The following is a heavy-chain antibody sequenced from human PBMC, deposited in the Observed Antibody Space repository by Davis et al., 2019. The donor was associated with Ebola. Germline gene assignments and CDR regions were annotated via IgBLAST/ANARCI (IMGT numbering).Heavy chain of an antibody. CDR3: ARFRSRNYYYYGMDV. J-gene: IGHJ6*02. V-gene: IGHV5-51*01. CDR1: GYSFTSYW. CDR2: IYPGDSDT. D-gene: IGHD1-14*01. Sequence: GESPKIPCKGSGYSFTSYWIGWVRQMPGKGLEWMGIIYPGDSDTRYSPSFQVQVTISADKSISTAYLQWSSLKASDTAMYYCARFRSRNYYYYGMDVWGQGTTVTVSS.